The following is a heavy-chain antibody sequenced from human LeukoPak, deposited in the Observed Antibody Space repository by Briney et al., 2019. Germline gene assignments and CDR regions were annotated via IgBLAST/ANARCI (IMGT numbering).Heavy chain of an antibody. CDR3: ARGHSSGYYLDY. J-gene: IGHJ4*02. Sequence: SETLSLTCTVSGGSISSYYWSWIRQPPGKGLEWIGEINHSGSTNYNPSLKSRVTISVDTSKNQFSLKLSSVTAADTAVYYCARGHSSGYYLDYWGQGTLVTVSS. V-gene: IGHV4-34*01. D-gene: IGHD3-22*01. CDR1: GGSISSYY. CDR2: INHSGST.